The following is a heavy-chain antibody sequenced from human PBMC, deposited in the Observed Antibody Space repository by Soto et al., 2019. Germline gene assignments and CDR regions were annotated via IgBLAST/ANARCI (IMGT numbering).Heavy chain of an antibody. V-gene: IGHV3-48*01. CDR3: AREALLNWFDP. Sequence: EVQLVESGGGLVQPGGSLRLSCAASGFTFSSYSMNWVRQAPGKGLEGVSYISSSSSTIYYADSVKGRFTISRDNAKNSLYLQMNSLRAEDTAVYYCAREALLNWFDPWGQGTLVTVSS. D-gene: IGHD2-15*01. CDR2: ISSSSSTI. J-gene: IGHJ5*02. CDR1: GFTFSSYS.